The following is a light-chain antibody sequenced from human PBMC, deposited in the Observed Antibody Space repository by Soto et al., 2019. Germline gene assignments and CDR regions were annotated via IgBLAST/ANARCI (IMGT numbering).Light chain of an antibody. CDR2: LGS. J-gene: IGKJ1*01. CDR1: QSLLHSNGYNY. CDR3: MQALQTHRT. Sequence: DIVMTQSPLSLPVTPGEPASISCRSSQSLLHSNGYNYLDWYLQKPGQSPQLLIYLGSNQASGVPDRFSGSGSGTDFTLKISRVEAEDVGVYYCMQALQTHRTFGQGTKVEIK. V-gene: IGKV2-28*01.